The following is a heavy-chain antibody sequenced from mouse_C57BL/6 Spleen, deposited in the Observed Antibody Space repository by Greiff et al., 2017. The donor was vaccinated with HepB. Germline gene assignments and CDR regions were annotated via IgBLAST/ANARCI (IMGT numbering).Heavy chain of an antibody. D-gene: IGHD1-1*01. Sequence: EVHLVESGGGLVKPGGSLKLSCAASGFTFSDYGMHWVRQAPEKGLEWVAYISSGSSTIYYADTVKGRFTISRDNAKNTLFLQMTSLRSEDTAMYYCARQIYYYGSSPWFAYWGQGTLVTVSA. CDR1: GFTFSDYG. J-gene: IGHJ3*01. CDR2: ISSGSSTI. CDR3: ARQIYYYGSSPWFAY. V-gene: IGHV5-17*01.